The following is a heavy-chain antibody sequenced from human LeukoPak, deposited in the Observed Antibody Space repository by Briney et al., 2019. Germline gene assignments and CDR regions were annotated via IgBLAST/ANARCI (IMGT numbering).Heavy chain of an antibody. J-gene: IGHJ3*02. CDR3: AKDGYYDTLRAFDI. CDR1: GFTFSSYA. Sequence: GGSLILSCAASGFTFSSYAMSWVRQAPGKGLEWVSAISGSGGSTFYADSVKGRFTISRDNSKNTLCLQMNSLRAEDTAVYYCAKDGYYDTLRAFDIWGQGTMVTVSS. D-gene: IGHD3-22*01. CDR2: ISGSGGST. V-gene: IGHV3-23*01.